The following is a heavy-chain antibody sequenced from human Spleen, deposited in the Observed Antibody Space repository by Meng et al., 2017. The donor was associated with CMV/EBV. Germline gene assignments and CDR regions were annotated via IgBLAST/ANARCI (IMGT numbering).Heavy chain of an antibody. Sequence: GEFLKISCAASGFPFSDYYMTWIRQAPGKGLEWLSHISSSGSIIYYADSVKGRFTISRDNAKNSLYLQMNSLRAEDTAVYYCARAGGVDYDSSGYFEYWGQGTLVTVSS. J-gene: IGHJ4*02. V-gene: IGHV3-11*04. CDR3: ARAGGVDYDSSGYFEY. D-gene: IGHD3-22*01. CDR1: GFPFSDYY. CDR2: ISSSGSII.